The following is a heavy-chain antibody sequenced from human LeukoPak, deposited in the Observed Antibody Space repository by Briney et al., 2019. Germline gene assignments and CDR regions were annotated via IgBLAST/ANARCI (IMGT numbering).Heavy chain of an antibody. D-gene: IGHD3-10*01. CDR1: GGTFSSYA. V-gene: IGHV1-18*01. Sequence: ASVKVSCKASGGTFSSYAISWVRQAPGQGLEWMGWISAYNGNTNYAQKLQGRVTMTTDTSTSTAYMELRSLRSDDTAVYYCARGGRGSGSYNAFDIWGQGTMVTVSS. J-gene: IGHJ3*02. CDR2: ISAYNGNT. CDR3: ARGGRGSGSYNAFDI.